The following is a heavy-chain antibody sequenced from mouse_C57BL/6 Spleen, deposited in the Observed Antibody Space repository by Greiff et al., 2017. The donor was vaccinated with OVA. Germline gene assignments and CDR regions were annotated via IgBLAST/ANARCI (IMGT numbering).Heavy chain of an antibody. D-gene: IGHD1-1*01. Sequence: VQLQQSGPELVQPGASVKISCKASGYTFTDYYMNWVKPSHGKSLEWIGDITPNNGGTSSNQQFPGKATLTVDKSSSTAYMELRSLTSEDSAVYDCARSNRDYGSRYFDYWGQGTTLTVSS. CDR3: ARSNRDYGSRYFDY. CDR2: ITPNNGGT. CDR1: GYTFTDYY. J-gene: IGHJ2*01. V-gene: IGHV1-26*01.